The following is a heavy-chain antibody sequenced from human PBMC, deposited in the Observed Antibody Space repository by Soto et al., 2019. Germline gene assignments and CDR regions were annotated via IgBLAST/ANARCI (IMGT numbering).Heavy chain of an antibody. CDR2: INPSGGST. CDR1: GYTFTSYY. Sequence: GASVKVSCKASGYTFTSYYMHWVRQAPGQGLEWMGIINPSGGSTSYAQKFQGRVTMTRDTSTSTVYMELSSLRSEDTAVYYCAPLGSLDAFDIWGQGTMVTVSS. J-gene: IGHJ3*02. D-gene: IGHD3-10*01. V-gene: IGHV1-46*03. CDR3: APLGSLDAFDI.